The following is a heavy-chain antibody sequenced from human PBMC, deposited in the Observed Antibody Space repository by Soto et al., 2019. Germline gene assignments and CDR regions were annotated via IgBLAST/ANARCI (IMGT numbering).Heavy chain of an antibody. J-gene: IGHJ5*02. D-gene: IGHD6-6*01. CDR2: IIPIFGTA. V-gene: IGHV1-69*13. CDR3: AREGVYSSSAGLSWFDP. CDR1: GGTFSSYA. Sequence: ASVKVSCKASGGTFSSYAISWVRQAPGQGLEWMGGIIPIFGTANYAQKFQGRVTITADESTSTAYMELSSLRSEDTGVYYCAREGVYSSSAGLSWFDPWGQGTLVTVSS.